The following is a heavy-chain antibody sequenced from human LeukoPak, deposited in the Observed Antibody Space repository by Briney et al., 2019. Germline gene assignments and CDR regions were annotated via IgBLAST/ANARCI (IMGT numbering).Heavy chain of an antibody. V-gene: IGHV3-53*05. CDR3: ARDRAGRRSSWVEFDL. J-gene: IGHJ5*02. Sequence: PGGSLRLSCTVSGFTVTSMHMDWVRQAPGKGPEWVALIYDDGGTVYADSVKGRFTISRDNSKNMVYLQMKSLRPEDSAVYYCARDRAGRRSSWVEFDLWGQGTLVTVSS. D-gene: IGHD3-10*01. CDR2: IYDDGGT. CDR1: GFTVTSMH.